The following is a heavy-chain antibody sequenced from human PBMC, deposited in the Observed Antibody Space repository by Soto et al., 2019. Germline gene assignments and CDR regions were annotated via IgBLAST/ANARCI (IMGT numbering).Heavy chain of an antibody. CDR2: LYSGGST. Sequence: EVQLVESGGGVAQPGGSLRLSCAASGITVSSRFMSWVRQAPGKGLEWVSILYSGGSTYYADSVKGRFTISRDNSKHTLYLQMTSLRAEDTAVYYCASRPEEVPPPHMNALDYWGQGSLVTVSS. CDR3: ASRPEEVPPPHMNALDY. V-gene: IGHV3-66*01. J-gene: IGHJ4*02. CDR1: GITVSSRF. D-gene: IGHD1-1*01.